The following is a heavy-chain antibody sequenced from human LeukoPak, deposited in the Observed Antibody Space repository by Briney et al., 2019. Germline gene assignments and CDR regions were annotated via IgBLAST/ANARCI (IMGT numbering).Heavy chain of an antibody. CDR2: IYHSGST. CDR1: GGSISSGGYS. J-gene: IGHJ4*02. D-gene: IGHD2-15*01. CDR3: AREGGRGAANY. Sequence: PSQTLSLTCAVSGGSISSGGYSWNWIRQPPGKGLEWIGYIYHSGSTYYNPSLKSRVTISVDRSKNQFSLKLRSVTAADTAVYFCAREGGRGAANYWGQGTLVTVSS. V-gene: IGHV4-30-2*01.